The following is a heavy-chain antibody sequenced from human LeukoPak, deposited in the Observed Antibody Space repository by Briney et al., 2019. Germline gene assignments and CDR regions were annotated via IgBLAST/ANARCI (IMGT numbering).Heavy chain of an antibody. J-gene: IGHJ4*02. D-gene: IGHD1-1*01. CDR3: ARAVTLQLCDY. CDR2: INHSGST. CDR1: GGSFSGYY. Sequence: PSETLSLTCAVYGGSFSGYYWNWIRQPPGKGREWMGEINHSGSTNYNPSLKSRVTISVDTYKNQFSLKLSSVTAADTAVYYCARAVTLQLCDYWGQGTLVTVSS. V-gene: IGHV4-34*01.